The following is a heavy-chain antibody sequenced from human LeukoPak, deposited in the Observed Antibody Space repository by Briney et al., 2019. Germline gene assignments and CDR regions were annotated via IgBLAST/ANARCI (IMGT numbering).Heavy chain of an antibody. V-gene: IGHV4-34*01. CDR3: ARGRGYHGYSGYVASWFDP. J-gene: IGHJ5*02. CDR1: GGSFSGYY. CDR2: INHSGST. Sequence: PSATLSLTCAVYGGSFSGYYWSWIRQPPGKGLEWIGEINHSGSTNYNPSLKSRVTISVDTSKNQFSLKLSSVTAADTAVYYCARGRGYHGYSGYVASWFDPWGQGTLVTVSS. D-gene: IGHD5-12*01.